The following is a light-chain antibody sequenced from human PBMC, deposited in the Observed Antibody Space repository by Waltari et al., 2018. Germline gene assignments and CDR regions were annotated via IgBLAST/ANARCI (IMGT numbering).Light chain of an antibody. CDR2: WAS. V-gene: IGKV4-1*01. CDR3: QQYYSTPLT. Sequence: DIVMTQSPDSLAVSLGERATINCKSSQSVLYSSNNKNYLAWYQQKPGQPPQLLIYWASTRESGVPGRFSGSGSGTDFTLTISSLQAADVAVYYCQQYYSTPLTFGGGTKVEIK. J-gene: IGKJ4*01. CDR1: QSVLYSSNNKNY.